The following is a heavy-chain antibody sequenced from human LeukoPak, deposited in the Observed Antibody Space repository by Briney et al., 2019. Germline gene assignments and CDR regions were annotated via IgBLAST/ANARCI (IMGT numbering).Heavy chain of an antibody. V-gene: IGHV3-21*06. J-gene: IGHJ4*02. CDR2: ISSSSSYI. D-gene: IGHD6-6*01. CDR1: GFTFSSYS. CDR3: AGGSSTSSYYFDY. Sequence: GGSLRLSCAASGFTFSSYSMNWVRQAPGKGLEWVSSISSSSSYIYYADSVKGRLTISRDDAENSVYLQMNSLRAEDTAVYYCAGGSSTSSYYFDYWGQGTLVTVSS.